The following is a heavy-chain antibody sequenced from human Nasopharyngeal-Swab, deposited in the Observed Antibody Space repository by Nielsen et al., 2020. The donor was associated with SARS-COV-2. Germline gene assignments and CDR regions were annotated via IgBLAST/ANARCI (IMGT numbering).Heavy chain of an antibody. Sequence: ASVKVSCKASGYTFTSYDINWVRQATGQGLEWMGWMNPNSGNTGYAQKFQGRVTITADESTSTAYMELSSLRSEDTAVYYCAIPRSPGIAAAGYFDYWGQGTLVTVSS. V-gene: IGHV1-8*01. CDR3: AIPRSPGIAAAGYFDY. CDR2: MNPNSGNT. D-gene: IGHD6-13*01. CDR1: GYTFTSYD. J-gene: IGHJ4*02.